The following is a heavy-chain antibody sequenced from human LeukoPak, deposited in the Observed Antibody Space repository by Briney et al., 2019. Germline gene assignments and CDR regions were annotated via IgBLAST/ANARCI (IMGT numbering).Heavy chain of an antibody. CDR1: GDSVSSNSAA. Sequence: SQTLSLTCAISGDSVSSNSAAWNWIRQSPSRGLEWLGRTYHRSKWYNDYAESLKSRITINPDTSKNQLFLQLNSVTPEDTAMYYCARGRDEVGAPTYFFDYWGQGTLVTVSS. J-gene: IGHJ4*02. D-gene: IGHD1-26*01. CDR2: TYHRSKWYN. V-gene: IGHV6-1*01. CDR3: ARGRDEVGAPTYFFDY.